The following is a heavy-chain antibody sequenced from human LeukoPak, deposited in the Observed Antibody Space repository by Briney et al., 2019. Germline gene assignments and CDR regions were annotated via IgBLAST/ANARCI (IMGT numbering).Heavy chain of an antibody. CDR3: ARDHGYSYGDY. CDR2: INTSGGST. D-gene: IGHD5-18*01. CDR1: GYTFTRYY. J-gene: IGHJ4*02. Sequence: GSVKVSCKASGYTFTRYYMHWVRQAHGRGGEGMGIINTSGGSTMYAQKFKGRDTITRDTKTSTVYMEMSRLRSGDTAVYYCARDHGYSYGDYWGQGALVTVSS. V-gene: IGHV1-46*01.